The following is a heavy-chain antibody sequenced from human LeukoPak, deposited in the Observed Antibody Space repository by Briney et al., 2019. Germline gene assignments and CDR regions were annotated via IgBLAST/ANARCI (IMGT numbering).Heavy chain of an antibody. CDR1: GFTFNSYA. CDR2: ISYDGSKK. CDR3: ARDLYYYDSSGSPDY. Sequence: GGSLRLSCAASGFTFNSYAMHWVRQAPGKGLEWVSIISYDGSKKYYVDSVEGRFTISRDNSKNTLYLQMNSLRTEDTAVYYCARDLYYYDSSGSPDYWGQGTLVTVSS. D-gene: IGHD3-22*01. J-gene: IGHJ4*02. V-gene: IGHV3-30*04.